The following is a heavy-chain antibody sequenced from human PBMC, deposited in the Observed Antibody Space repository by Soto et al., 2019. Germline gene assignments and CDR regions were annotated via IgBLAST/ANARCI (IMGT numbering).Heavy chain of an antibody. CDR1: GGSISSYY. D-gene: IGHD3-3*01. Sequence: SETLSLTCTVSGGSISSYYWSWIRQPPGKGLEWIGYIYYSGSTNYNPSLKSRVTISVDTSKNQFSLKLSSVTVADTAVYYCAKDISPLTIFGVFDYWGQGTLVTVSS. CDR2: IYYSGST. J-gene: IGHJ4*02. V-gene: IGHV4-59*12. CDR3: AKDISPLTIFGVFDY.